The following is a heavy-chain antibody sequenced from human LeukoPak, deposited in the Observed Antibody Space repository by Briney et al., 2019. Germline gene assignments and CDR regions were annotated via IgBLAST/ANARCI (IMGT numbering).Heavy chain of an antibody. CDR2: VYHSGST. D-gene: IGHD3-22*01. CDR1: GASISSDY. J-gene: IGHJ4*02. CDR3: ARAGNYYYSSGYYSHFDY. Sequence: SETLSLTCTVSGASISSDYWNWIRQPPGKGLEWIGHVYHSGSTNYNPSLKSRVTISVDTSKNQFSLKLSSVTAADTAVYYCARAGNYYYSSGYYSHFDYWAREPWSPSPQ. V-gene: IGHV4-59*01.